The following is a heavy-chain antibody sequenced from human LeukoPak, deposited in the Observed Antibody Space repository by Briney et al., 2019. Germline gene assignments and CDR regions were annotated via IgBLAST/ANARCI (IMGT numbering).Heavy chain of an antibody. D-gene: IGHD3-10*01. V-gene: IGHV4-4*02. Sequence: SGTLSLTCAVSGGSISSSNWWSWVRQPPGKGLEWIGEIYHSGSTNYNPSLKSRVTISVDTSKNQFSLKLSSVTAADTAVYYCARAYYGSGSSTSYYYYYYMDVWGKGTTVTVSS. J-gene: IGHJ6*03. CDR2: IYHSGST. CDR3: ARAYYGSGSSTSYYYYYYMDV. CDR1: GGSISSSNW.